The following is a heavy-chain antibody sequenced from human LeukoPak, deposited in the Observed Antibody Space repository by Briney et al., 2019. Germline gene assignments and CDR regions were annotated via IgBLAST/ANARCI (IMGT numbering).Heavy chain of an antibody. CDR3: ARRWFGDV. V-gene: IGHV3-23*01. Sequence: QPGGSLRLSCAVSGFTFSSYVMSWVRQAPGKGLEWVSSISGSGVSTYYADSVKGRFTISRDNSKNTLYLQMNSLRAEDTAVYYCARRWFGDVWGKGTTVTVSS. CDR1: GFTFSSYV. D-gene: IGHD3-10*01. CDR2: ISGSGVST. J-gene: IGHJ6*04.